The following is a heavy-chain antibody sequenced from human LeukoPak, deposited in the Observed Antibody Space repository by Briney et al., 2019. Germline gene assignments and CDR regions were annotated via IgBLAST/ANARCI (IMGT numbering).Heavy chain of an antibody. V-gene: IGHV5-51*01. D-gene: IGHD4-11*01. CDR3: ARLYSNYGFGSGYFDL. J-gene: IGHJ2*01. CDR1: GYSFTSYW. CDR2: IYPGDSDT. Sequence: GESLKISCKGSGYSFTSYWNGWVRQMPGKGLEWMGIIYPGDSDTRYSPSFQGQVTISADKSISPAYLQWSSLKASATAMYYCARLYSNYGFGSGYFDLWGRGTLVTVSS.